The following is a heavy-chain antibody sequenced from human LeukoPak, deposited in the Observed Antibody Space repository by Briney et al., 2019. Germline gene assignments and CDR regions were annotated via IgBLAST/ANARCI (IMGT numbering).Heavy chain of an antibody. CDR1: GFTFSDYY. J-gene: IGHJ6*02. V-gene: IGHV3-11*01. D-gene: IGHD3-3*01. CDR3: ARELREGSGYYPRYYYYGMDV. CDR2: ISSRGSTI. Sequence: GGSLRLSCAVSGFTFSDYYMSWIRQAPGKGREWVSDISSRGSTIYYADSVKGRFTISRDHAKNSLYLQMNSLRAEDSALYSCARELREGSGYYPRYYYYGMDVWGQGTTVTVSS.